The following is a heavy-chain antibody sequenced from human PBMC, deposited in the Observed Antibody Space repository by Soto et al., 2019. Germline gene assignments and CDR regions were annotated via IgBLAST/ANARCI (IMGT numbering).Heavy chain of an antibody. CDR2: ISSSSSYI. CDR1: GFTFSSYS. D-gene: IGHD2-2*01. J-gene: IGHJ6*02. V-gene: IGHV3-21*01. Sequence: EVQLVESGGGRVKPGGSRRLSCAASGFTFSSYSMNGVGQAPGKGLGGVSSISSSSSYIYYADSVKGRFTISRDNAKNSLYLQMNSLRAEDTAVYYCARARTPYCSSTSCYGGGDWGQGTTVTVSS. CDR3: ARARTPYCSSTSCYGGGD.